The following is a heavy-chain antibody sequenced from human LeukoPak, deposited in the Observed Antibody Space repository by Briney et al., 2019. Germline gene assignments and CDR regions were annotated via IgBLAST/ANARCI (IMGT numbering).Heavy chain of an antibody. V-gene: IGHV4-31*03. D-gene: IGHD2-2*01. Sequence: SQTLSLTCTVSGGSISSGGYYWSWIRQHPGKGLEWIGYIYYSGSTYYNPSLKSRVTISVDTSKNQFSLKLSSVTAADTAVYYCARGDCNSTSCYDRYWGQGTLVTVSS. CDR2: IYYSGST. CDR1: GGSISSGGYY. J-gene: IGHJ4*02. CDR3: ARGDCNSTSCYDRY.